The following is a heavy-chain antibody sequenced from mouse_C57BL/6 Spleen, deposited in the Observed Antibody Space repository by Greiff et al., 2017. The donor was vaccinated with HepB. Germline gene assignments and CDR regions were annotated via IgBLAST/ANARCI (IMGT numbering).Heavy chain of an antibody. CDR1: GFTFSSYG. J-gene: IGHJ4*01. CDR3: ARQWYGSSSYYYAMDY. CDR2: ISSGGSYT. D-gene: IGHD1-1*01. Sequence: DVQLVESGGDLVKPGGSLKLSCAASGFTFSSYGMSWVRQTPDKRLEWVATISSGGSYTYYPDSVKGRFTISREYAKNTLYMQMSSLKSEDTAMYYCARQWYGSSSYYYAMDYWGQGTSVTVSS. V-gene: IGHV5-6*01.